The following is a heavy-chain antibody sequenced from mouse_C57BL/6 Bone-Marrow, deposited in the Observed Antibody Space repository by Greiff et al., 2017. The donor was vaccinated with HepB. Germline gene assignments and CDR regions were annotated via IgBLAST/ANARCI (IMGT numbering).Heavy chain of an antibody. Sequence: VQLQQSGPELVKPGASVKISCKASGYAFSISWMNWVKQRPGKGLEWIGRIYPGDGDTNYNGKFKGKATLTADKSSSTAYMQLSSLTSEDSAVYFCARLLRSFDYWGQGTTLTVSS. J-gene: IGHJ2*01. D-gene: IGHD1-1*01. CDR3: ARLLRSFDY. CDR2: IYPGDGDT. CDR1: GYAFSISW. V-gene: IGHV1-82*01.